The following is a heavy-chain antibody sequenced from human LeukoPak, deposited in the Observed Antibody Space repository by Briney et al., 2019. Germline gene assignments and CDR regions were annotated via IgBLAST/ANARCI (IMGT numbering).Heavy chain of an antibody. CDR3: ARGYIVATITIGYYYGMDV. CDR2: IIPIFGTA. CDR1: GGTFSGYA. V-gene: IGHV1-69*06. D-gene: IGHD5-12*01. Sequence: SVKVSCKASGGTFSGYAISWVRQAPGQGLEWMGGIIPIFGTANYAQKFQGRVTITADKSTSTAYMELSSLRSEDTAVYYCARGYIVATITIGYYYGMDVWGKGTTVTVSS. J-gene: IGHJ6*04.